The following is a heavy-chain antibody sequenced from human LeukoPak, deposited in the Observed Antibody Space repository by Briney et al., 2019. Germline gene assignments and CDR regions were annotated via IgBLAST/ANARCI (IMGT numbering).Heavy chain of an antibody. Sequence: SETLSLTCTVSGGSISSYYWSWIRQPPGKGLEWIGYICYSGSTNYNPSLKSRVTISVDTSKNQFSLKLSSVTAADTAVYYCARMDKGLLWFGEPWNIWGQGTMVTVSS. J-gene: IGHJ3*02. V-gene: IGHV4-59*01. CDR2: ICYSGST. D-gene: IGHD3-10*01. CDR3: ARMDKGLLWFGEPWNI. CDR1: GGSISSYY.